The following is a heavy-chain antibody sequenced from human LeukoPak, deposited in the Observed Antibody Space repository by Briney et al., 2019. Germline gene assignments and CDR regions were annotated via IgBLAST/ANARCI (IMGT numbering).Heavy chain of an antibody. CDR3: ARLLPASRHYFHY. J-gene: IGHJ4*02. Sequence: GGSLTLSCAASGFTVSDDYLAWVRQAPGAGLEWISVIYGAGATYYGDSVKGRFTISRDGSKNMLFLQLTNLSPEDGAVYYCARLLPASRHYFHYWGQGTPVPVSS. CDR2: IYGAGAT. CDR1: GFTVSDDY. V-gene: IGHV3-53*01. D-gene: IGHD2-15*01.